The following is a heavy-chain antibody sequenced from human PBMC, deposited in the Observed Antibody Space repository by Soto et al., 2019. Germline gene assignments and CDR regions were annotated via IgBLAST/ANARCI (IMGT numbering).Heavy chain of an antibody. CDR2: ISSSGGTT. Sequence: EAQLLETGGGLVQPGGSLSLSCAASGFIFSTYAMNWVRQAPGEGLEWVSAISSSGGTTFYAESVRGRFTISRDNSVNTLYLQMSSLRTEDTAIYYCAHPRGYGVFDAVDIWGQGTMVTVSS. J-gene: IGHJ3*02. CDR3: AHPRGYGVFDAVDI. D-gene: IGHD4-17*01. CDR1: GFIFSTYA. V-gene: IGHV3-23*01.